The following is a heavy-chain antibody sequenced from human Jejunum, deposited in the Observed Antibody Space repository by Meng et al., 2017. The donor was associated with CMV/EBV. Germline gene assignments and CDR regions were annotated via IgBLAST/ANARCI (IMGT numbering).Heavy chain of an antibody. CDR3: ATDRMDTSARRGFFDY. J-gene: IGHJ4*02. CDR2: ISTTSIYI. Sequence: TFSTYEMNWVRQAPGKGLEWLSSISTTSIYISYADSVKGRFSISRDNVKNSVYLQMNSLRSEDTAMYYCATDRMDTSARRGFFDYWGQGTLVTVSS. CDR1: TFSTYE. D-gene: IGHD5-18*01. V-gene: IGHV3-21*01.